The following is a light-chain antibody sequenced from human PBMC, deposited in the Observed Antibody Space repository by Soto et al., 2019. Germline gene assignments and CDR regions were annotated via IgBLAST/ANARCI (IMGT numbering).Light chain of an antibody. V-gene: IGKV3-11*01. CDR2: DAS. Sequence: EIVLTQSPATLSLSPRERATLSCRASQSVSSYLAWYQQKPGQAPRLLIYDASNRATGIPARFSGSGSGTDFTLTISGLEPEDFAVYYCQQRSNWPPIFGGGTKVDI. CDR3: QQRSNWPPI. J-gene: IGKJ4*01. CDR1: QSVSSY.